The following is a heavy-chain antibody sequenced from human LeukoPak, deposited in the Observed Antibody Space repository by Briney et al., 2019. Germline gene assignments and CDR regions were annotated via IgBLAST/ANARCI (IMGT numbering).Heavy chain of an antibody. J-gene: IGHJ5*02. Sequence: SVKVSCKASGGTFSSYAISWVRQAPGQGIEWMGRIIPILGIANYAQKFQGRVTITADRSTSTAYMELSSLRSEDTAVYYCARSESITIFGVVISNWFDPWGQGTLVTVSS. CDR3: ARSESITIFGVVISNWFDP. CDR1: GGTFSSYA. D-gene: IGHD3-3*01. CDR2: IIPILGIA. V-gene: IGHV1-69*04.